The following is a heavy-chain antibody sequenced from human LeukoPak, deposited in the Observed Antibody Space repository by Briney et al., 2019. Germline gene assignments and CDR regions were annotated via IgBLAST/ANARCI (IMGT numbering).Heavy chain of an antibody. CDR2: IYYSGSS. V-gene: IGHV4-59*08. CDR1: GGSISSYY. D-gene: IGHD2/OR15-2a*01. J-gene: IGHJ4*02. CDR3: ARLMNIAAADC. Sequence: SETLSLTCTVSGGSISSYYWSWIRQPPGKGLEWIGYIYYSGSSNYNPSLKSRVTISVDTSKNQFSLKLTSVTAADSAVYYCARLMNIAAADCWGQGTLVTVSS.